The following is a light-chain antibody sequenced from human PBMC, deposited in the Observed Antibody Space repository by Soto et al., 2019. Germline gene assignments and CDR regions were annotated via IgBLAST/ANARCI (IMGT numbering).Light chain of an antibody. CDR3: QSYDNRLGGLVV. J-gene: IGLJ2*01. Sequence: QSVLTQPPSVSGAPGQRVTISCTGSSSNIGAHYDVHRYQQLPGTAPKLLIYGNTNRPSGVPDRFSGSKSGTSASLAITGLRAEDEANYYCQSYDNRLGGLVVFGGGTQLTVL. V-gene: IGLV1-40*01. CDR2: GNT. CDR1: SSNIGAHYD.